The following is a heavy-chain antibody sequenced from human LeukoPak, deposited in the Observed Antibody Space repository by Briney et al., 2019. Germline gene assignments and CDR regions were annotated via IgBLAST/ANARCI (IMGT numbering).Heavy chain of an antibody. D-gene: IGHD6-6*01. CDR3: ARHIPLRQLVLWPYYGMDV. J-gene: IGHJ6*02. V-gene: IGHV4-39*01. CDR2: IYYSGST. CDR1: GGSIDSSSYY. Sequence: PSETLSLTCIVSGGSIDSSSYYWGWIRQPPGEGLEWIGSIYYSGSTYYNPSLKSRVTISVDTSKNQFSLKLSSVTAADTAVYYCARHIPLRQLVLWPYYGMDVWGQGTTVTVSS.